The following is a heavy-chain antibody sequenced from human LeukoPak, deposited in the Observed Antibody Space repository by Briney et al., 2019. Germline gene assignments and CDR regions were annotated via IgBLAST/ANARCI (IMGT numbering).Heavy chain of an antibody. CDR3: AKDPLKDIVATGYYFDC. V-gene: IGHV3-53*01. D-gene: IGHD5-12*01. CDR1: GFTVSSNY. CDR2: IYSGGST. J-gene: IGHJ4*02. Sequence: GGSLRLSCAASGFTVSSNYMSWVRQAPGKGLEWVSVIYSGGSTYYADSVKGRFTISRDNSKNTLFLQMHSLRAEDTAIYYCAKDPLKDIVATGYYFDCWGQGTLVTVSS.